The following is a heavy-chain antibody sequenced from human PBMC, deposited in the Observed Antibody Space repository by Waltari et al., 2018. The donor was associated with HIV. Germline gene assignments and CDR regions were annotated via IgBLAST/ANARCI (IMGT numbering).Heavy chain of an antibody. J-gene: IGHJ6*02. CDR2: ISYDGSNK. Sequence: QVQLVESGGGVVQPGSSLSLSCAASGFTFSSDGLHWFRPATGKGLEWVAVISYDGSNKYYADSVKGRFTISRDNSKNTLYLQMNSLRAEDTAVYYCAKDGSSSWYEDYGMDVWGQGTTVTVSS. V-gene: IGHV3-30*18. CDR1: GFTFSSDG. D-gene: IGHD6-13*01. CDR3: AKDGSSSWYEDYGMDV.